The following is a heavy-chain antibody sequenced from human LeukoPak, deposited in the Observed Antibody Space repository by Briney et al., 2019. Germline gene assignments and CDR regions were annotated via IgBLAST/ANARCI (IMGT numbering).Heavy chain of an antibody. CDR3: ARRSIAVAGRVYYYMDV. CDR1: GYTFTSYY. J-gene: IGHJ6*03. Sequence: GASVKVSCKAFGYTFTSYYVHWVRQAPGQGFEWMGIINPSGGSTSYAQKFQGRVTMTRDTSISTAYMELSRLRSDDTAVYYCARRSIAVAGRVYYYMDVWGKGTTVTISS. V-gene: IGHV1-46*01. D-gene: IGHD6-19*01. CDR2: INPSGGST.